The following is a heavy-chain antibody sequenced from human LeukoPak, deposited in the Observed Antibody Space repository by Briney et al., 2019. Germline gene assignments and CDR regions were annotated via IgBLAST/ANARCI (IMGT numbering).Heavy chain of an antibody. CDR2: IYSGGST. J-gene: IGHJ4*02. D-gene: IGHD6-19*01. CDR3: AREGDSGWFFDY. CDR1: GLTVSSNY. V-gene: IGHV3-66*01. Sequence: GGSLRLSCAASGLTVSSNYMSWVRQAPGKGLEWVSVIYSGGSTYYADSVKGRFTISRDNSKNTLYLQMNSLRAEDTAVYYCAREGDSGWFFDYWGQGTLVTVSS.